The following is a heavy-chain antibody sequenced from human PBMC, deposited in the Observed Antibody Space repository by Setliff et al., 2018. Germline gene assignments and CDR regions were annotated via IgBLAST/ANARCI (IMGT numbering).Heavy chain of an antibody. CDR1: GFTFSSYS. D-gene: IGHD6-19*01. V-gene: IGHV3-21*01. CDR3: ASYSSGWYRRLT. Sequence: PGGSLRLSCAASGFTFSSYSMNWVRQAPGKGLEWVSSISSSSSYIYYADSVKGRFTISRDNAKNSLYLQMNSLRAEDTAVYYCASYSSGWYRRLTWGQGTLVTVSS. J-gene: IGHJ4*02. CDR2: ISSSSSYI.